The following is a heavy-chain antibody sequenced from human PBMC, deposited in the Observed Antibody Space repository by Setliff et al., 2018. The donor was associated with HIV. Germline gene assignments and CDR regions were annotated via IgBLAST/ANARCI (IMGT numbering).Heavy chain of an antibody. CDR3: ARDNRFDYNSGWPLDY. CDR2: INPNTGGT. CDR1: GYDFSSYG. J-gene: IGHJ4*02. V-gene: IGHV1-2*02. D-gene: IGHD6-19*01. Sequence: GASVKVSCKASGYDFSSYGITWVRQAPGQGLEWMGSINPNTGGTNYAQKFQGRVTVTRDSPTRTAYMELKRLKSDDTAVYFCARDNRFDYNSGWPLDYWGQGTLVTVSS.